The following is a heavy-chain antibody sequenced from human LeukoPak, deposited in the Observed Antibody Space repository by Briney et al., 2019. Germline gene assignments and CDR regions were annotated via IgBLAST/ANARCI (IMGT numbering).Heavy chain of an antibody. CDR1: GFTFSSYP. CDR3: AREGAGLDY. CDR2: ISSSSYI. V-gene: IGHV3-21*01. J-gene: IGHJ4*02. D-gene: IGHD6-13*01. Sequence: PGGSLRLSCAASGFTFSSYPMSWVRQAPGRGLEWVSSISSSSYIYYADSVKGRFTISRDNAKNSLYLQMNSLRAEDTAVYYCAREGAGLDYWGQGTLVTVSS.